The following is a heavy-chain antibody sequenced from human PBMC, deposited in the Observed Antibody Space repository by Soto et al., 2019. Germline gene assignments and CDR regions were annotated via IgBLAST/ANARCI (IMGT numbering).Heavy chain of an antibody. Sequence: EAQLLESGGGLVQPGGSLRLSCAASGFTISSYGMNWVRQAPGKGLEWVSSITATGGNTYYADSVKGRFTISRDNSKDTLSLQMNSLRAEDTAVYYCAGRYCTAGICYTNYYYYMDVWGKGTTVTVSS. J-gene: IGHJ6*03. D-gene: IGHD2-8*02. CDR3: AGRYCTAGICYTNYYYYMDV. V-gene: IGHV3-23*01. CDR2: ITATGGNT. CDR1: GFTISSYG.